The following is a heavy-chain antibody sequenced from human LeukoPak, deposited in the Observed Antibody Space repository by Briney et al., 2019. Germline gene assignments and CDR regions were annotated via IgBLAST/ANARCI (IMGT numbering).Heavy chain of an antibody. CDR3: ARGRLPYQLLYEGFDY. J-gene: IGHJ4*02. Sequence: GASVKVSCKASGGTFSSYAISWVRQAPGQGLEWMGGIIPIFGTANYAQKFQGRVTITADESTSTAYMELSSLRSEDTAVYYCARGRLPYQLLYEGFDYWGQGTLVTVSS. CDR1: GGTFSSYA. CDR2: IIPIFGTA. D-gene: IGHD2-2*02. V-gene: IGHV1-69*13.